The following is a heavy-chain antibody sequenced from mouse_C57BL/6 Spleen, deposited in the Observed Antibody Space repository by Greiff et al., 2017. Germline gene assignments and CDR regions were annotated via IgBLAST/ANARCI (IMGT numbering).Heavy chain of an antibody. Sequence: EVQLQQSGPELVKPGASVKISCKASGYSFTGYYMNWVKQSPEKSLEWIGEINPRTGGTTYNQKFKAKATLTVDKTSSTAYMQLKSLTSEDSAVYYCARDDCYLCAMGYWGQGTSVTVSS. D-gene: IGHD2-3*01. CDR1: GYSFTGYY. V-gene: IGHV1-42*01. CDR3: ARDDCYLCAMGY. J-gene: IGHJ4*01. CDR2: INPRTGGT.